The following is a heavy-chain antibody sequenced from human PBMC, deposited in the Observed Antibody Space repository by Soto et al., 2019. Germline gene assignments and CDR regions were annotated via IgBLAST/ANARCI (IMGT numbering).Heavy chain of an antibody. CDR2: ISYDGSNK. J-gene: IGHJ6*02. CDR3: AREEVVPAAPYYYYGMDV. CDR1: GFTFSSYG. V-gene: IGHV3-30*03. Sequence: GGSLRLSCAASGFTFSSYGMHWVRQAPGKGLEWVAVISYDGSNKYYADSVKGRFTISRDNSKNTLYLQMNSLRAEDTAVYYCAREEVVPAAPYYYYGMDVWGQGTTVTVSS. D-gene: IGHD2-2*01.